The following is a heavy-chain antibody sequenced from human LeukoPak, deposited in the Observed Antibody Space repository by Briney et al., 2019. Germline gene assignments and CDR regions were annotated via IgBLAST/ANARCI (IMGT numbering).Heavy chain of an antibody. V-gene: IGHV3-48*01. J-gene: IGHJ3*02. Sequence: GGSLRLSCAASGFTFSSYSMNWVRQAPGKGLEWVSYISNSSSTKYYADSVKGRFTISRDNSKNSLYLQMNSLRAEDTAVYYWASSPTRGYDLNTDAFEIRG. CDR1: GFTFSSYS. D-gene: IGHD5-12*01. CDR2: ISNSSSTK. CDR3: ASSPTRGYDLNTDAFEI.